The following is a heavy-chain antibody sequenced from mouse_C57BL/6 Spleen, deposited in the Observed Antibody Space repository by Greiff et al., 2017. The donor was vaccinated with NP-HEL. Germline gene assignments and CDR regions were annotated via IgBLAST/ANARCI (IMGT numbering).Heavy chain of an antibody. J-gene: IGHJ2*01. D-gene: IGHD1-1*01. CDR2: IYPGDGDT. CDR3: AITTVVATDYFDY. CDR1: GYAFSSSW. V-gene: IGHV1-82*01. Sequence: VQGVESGPELVKPEASVKISCKASGYAFSSSWMNWVKQRPGKGLEWIGRIYPGDGDTNYNGKFKGKATLTADKSSSTAYMQLSSLTSEDSAVYCCAITTVVATDYFDYWGQGTTLTVSS.